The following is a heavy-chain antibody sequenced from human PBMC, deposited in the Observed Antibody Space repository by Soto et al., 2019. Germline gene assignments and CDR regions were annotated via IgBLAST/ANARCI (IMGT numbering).Heavy chain of an antibody. CDR2: IYYSGST. J-gene: IGHJ4*02. CDR1: GGSISSYY. CDR3: ARRSRDYDY. D-gene: IGHD4-17*01. V-gene: IGHV4-59*08. Sequence: PSETLSLTCTVSGGSISSYYWSWIRQPPGKGLEWIGYIYYSGSTNYNPSLKSRVTISVDTSKNQFSLKLSSVTAADTAVYYCARRSRDYDYWGQGTLVTVS.